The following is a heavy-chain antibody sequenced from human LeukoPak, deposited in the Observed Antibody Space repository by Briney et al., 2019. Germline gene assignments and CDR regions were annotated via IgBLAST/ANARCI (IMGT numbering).Heavy chain of an antibody. D-gene: IGHD6-13*01. J-gene: IGHJ6*02. Sequence: GGSLRLSCAASGFTFSTYGMHWVRQAPGKGLEWVAVISYDGSNKYYADSVKGRFTISRDNSKNTLYLQMNSLRAEDTAVYYCAKRKSNSWYTLVGMDVWGQGTTVTVSS. CDR2: ISYDGSNK. CDR1: GFTFSTYG. CDR3: AKRKSNSWYTLVGMDV. V-gene: IGHV3-30*18.